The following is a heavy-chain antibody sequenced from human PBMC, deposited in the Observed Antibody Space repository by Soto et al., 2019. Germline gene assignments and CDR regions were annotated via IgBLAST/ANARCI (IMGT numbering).Heavy chain of an antibody. CDR1: SGSIISINW. CDR2: IYHSGTT. Sequence: SETLSLTCVVASGSIISINWWRWVRQPPGKVLEWIGEIYHSGTTNYNPSLKSRVTISVDNSKNQFYLKLSSMTAADTAVYYCARDIYCSDSWSFGFDPWGQGTLVTVSS. D-gene: IGHD2-15*01. CDR3: ARDIYCSDSWSFGFDP. V-gene: IGHV4-4*02. J-gene: IGHJ5*02.